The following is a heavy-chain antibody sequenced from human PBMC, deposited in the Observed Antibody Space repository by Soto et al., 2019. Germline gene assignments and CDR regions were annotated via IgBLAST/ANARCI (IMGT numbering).Heavy chain of an antibody. D-gene: IGHD3-10*01. CDR1: GGSISSYY. V-gene: IGHV4-59*01. Sequence: SETLSLTCTVSGGSISSYYWSWIRQPPGEGLEWIGYIYYSGSTNYSPSLKSRVTISVDTSKNQFSLKLSSVTAAHTAVYYCGRVWGRWFGEKYPRGDYYYYGMDVGGQGTTVPVSS. CDR3: GRVWGRWFGEKYPRGDYYYYGMDV. CDR2: IYYSGST. J-gene: IGHJ6*02.